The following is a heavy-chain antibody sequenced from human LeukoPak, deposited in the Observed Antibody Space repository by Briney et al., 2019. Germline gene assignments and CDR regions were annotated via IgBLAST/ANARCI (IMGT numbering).Heavy chain of an antibody. CDR1: GGSISSYY. V-gene: IGHV4-59*08. Sequence: SETLSLTCTVSGGSISSYYWTWIRQPPGKGLEWIGYIYYSGGTSYNPSLKSRVTISVDTSKNQFSLKLSSVTAADTAVYYCARQYDFWSGLFDYWGQGSLVTVSS. J-gene: IGHJ4*02. CDR2: IYYSGGT. CDR3: ARQYDFWSGLFDY. D-gene: IGHD3-3*01.